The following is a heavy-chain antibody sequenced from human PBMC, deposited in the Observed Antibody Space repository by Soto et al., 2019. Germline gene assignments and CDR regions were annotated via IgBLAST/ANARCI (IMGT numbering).Heavy chain of an antibody. V-gene: IGHV1-69*12. Sequence: QVQLVQSGAEVKKPGSSVKVSCKASGGTFSSYAISWVRQAPGQGLEWMGGIIPIFGTANYAQKFQGRVTITADESTSTAYMELSSLRSEDTAVYYCARREHYYGSGRDYYYGMDVWGQGTTVTVSS. J-gene: IGHJ6*02. CDR3: ARREHYYGSGRDYYYGMDV. CDR1: GGTFSSYA. CDR2: IIPIFGTA. D-gene: IGHD3-10*01.